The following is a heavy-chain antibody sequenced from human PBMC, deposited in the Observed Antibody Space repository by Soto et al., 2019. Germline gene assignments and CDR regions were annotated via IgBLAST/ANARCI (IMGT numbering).Heavy chain of an antibody. CDR3: ARAVVPAAMAFRVSYYFDY. CDR1: GFTVSSNY. J-gene: IGHJ4*02. D-gene: IGHD2-2*01. V-gene: IGHV3-53*04. CDR2: IYSGGST. Sequence: EVQLVESGGGLVQPGGSLRLSCAASGFTVSSNYMSWVRQAPGKGLEWVSVIYSGGSTYYADSVKGRFTISRRNSKNTLYLQMNSLRAEDTAVYYCARAVVPAAMAFRVSYYFDYWGQGTLVTVSS.